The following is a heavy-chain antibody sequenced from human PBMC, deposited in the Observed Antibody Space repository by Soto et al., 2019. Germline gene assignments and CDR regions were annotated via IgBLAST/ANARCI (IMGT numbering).Heavy chain of an antibody. CDR2: LSSDGFGA. V-gene: IGHV3-74*03. CDR3: ARDLGGPDY. D-gene: IGHD3-16*01. Sequence: GGSLRLSCAASGFSLSPYWMHWVRQVPGRGLEWVARLSSDGFGAAYADSVKGRFFISRDIARNTLSPQMNSLRADDVAVYYCARDLGGPDYWGRGTSVTVSS. J-gene: IGHJ4*02. CDR1: GFSLSPYW.